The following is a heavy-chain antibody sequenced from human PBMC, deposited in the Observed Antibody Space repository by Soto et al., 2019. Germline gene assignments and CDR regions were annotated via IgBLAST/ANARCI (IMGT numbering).Heavy chain of an antibody. CDR2: IWYDGTNK. CDR3: ARDLPAGCRIGEPFVY. V-gene: IGHV3-33*01. CDR1: GFTFSNYG. D-gene: IGHD6-19*01. J-gene: IGHJ4*02. Sequence: PGGSLRLSCAASGFTFSNYGMHWVRQAPGKGLEWVAVIWYDGTNKYYADSVKGRFTISRDNSRNTLYLQMDSLRVDDTAVYYCARDLPAGCRIGEPFVYWGQGTLVTVLL.